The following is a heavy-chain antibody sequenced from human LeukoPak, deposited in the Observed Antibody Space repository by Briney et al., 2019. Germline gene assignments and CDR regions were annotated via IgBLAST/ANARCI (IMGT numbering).Heavy chain of an antibody. D-gene: IGHD3-22*01. Sequence: GGSPRLSCAASGFTFSRYWMTWVRQAPGKGLKWVANIRQDGSEIYYVDSVKGRFTISRDNAKNSLYLQMNSLSAEDTAVYYCARVVVISPTYYFDFWGQGALVTVPS. J-gene: IGHJ4*02. CDR2: IRQDGSEI. V-gene: IGHV3-7*01. CDR1: GFTFSRYW. CDR3: ARVVVISPTYYFDF.